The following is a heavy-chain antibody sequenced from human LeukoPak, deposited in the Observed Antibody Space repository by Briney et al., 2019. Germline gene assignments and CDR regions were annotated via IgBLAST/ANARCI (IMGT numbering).Heavy chain of an antibody. J-gene: IGHJ4*02. CDR2: IKQDGYEK. V-gene: IGHV3-7*01. CDR3: ARDKIVGPTTLDY. Sequence: GGSLRLSCAASGFTFSGYWMSWVRQTPEKGLEWVANIKQDGYEKYYVDSVKGRFTISRDNAKNSLYLQMNSLRADDTTIYYCARDKIVGPTTLDYWGQGTLVTVSS. CDR1: GFTFSGYW. D-gene: IGHD1-26*01.